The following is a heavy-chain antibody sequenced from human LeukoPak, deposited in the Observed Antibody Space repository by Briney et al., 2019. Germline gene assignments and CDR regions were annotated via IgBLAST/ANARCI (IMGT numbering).Heavy chain of an antibody. CDR3: ARGGPQSTSPADF. CDR2: ISGSGGST. J-gene: IGHJ4*02. CDR1: GFTFSNYA. V-gene: IGHV3-23*01. D-gene: IGHD2-2*01. Sequence: GGSLRLSCAAFGFTFSNYAMSWVRQAPGKGLEWVSAISGSGGSTYYADSVKGRFTISRDNAKNTLYLQMNSLRAEDAAVYYCARGGPQSTSPADFWGQGALVTVSS.